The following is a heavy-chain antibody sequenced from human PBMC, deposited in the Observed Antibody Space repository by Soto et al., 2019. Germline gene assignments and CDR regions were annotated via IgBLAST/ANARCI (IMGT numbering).Heavy chain of an antibody. CDR3: AKERSVVATTPDFDY. J-gene: IGHJ4*02. CDR2: ISYDGSYK. Sequence: QVQLVESGGGVVQPGRSLSLSCAASGFTFSSYGMHWVRQAPGKGLEWVAVISYDGSYKYYADSMKGRVTTSRDNSKNTVDVQMNSLRAEDTAVYYCAKERSVVATTPDFDYWGQGTLVTVSS. V-gene: IGHV3-30*18. D-gene: IGHD5-12*01. CDR1: GFTFSSYG.